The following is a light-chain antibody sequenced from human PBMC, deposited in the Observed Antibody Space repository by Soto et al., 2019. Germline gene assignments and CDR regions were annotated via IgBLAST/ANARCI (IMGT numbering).Light chain of an antibody. Sequence: QPALTQPASVSGSPGQSITISCTGTSSDVGGYKYVSWYQQYPGKAPKLIIYDVTYRPSGVSNRFSGSKSDNTASLTISGLQADDEADYYCGSYTSSSTPYVFGTGTKVTVL. CDR1: SSDVGGYKY. V-gene: IGLV2-14*01. J-gene: IGLJ1*01. CDR2: DVT. CDR3: GSYTSSSTPYV.